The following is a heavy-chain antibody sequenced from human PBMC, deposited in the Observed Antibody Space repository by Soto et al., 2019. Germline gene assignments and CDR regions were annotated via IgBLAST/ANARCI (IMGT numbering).Heavy chain of an antibody. J-gene: IGHJ4*02. CDR1: CGSISSCGYS. CDR3: ATLWGQD. V-gene: IGHV4-30-2*01. CDR2: IYHSGST. Sequence: SETLSLTCAVSCGSISSCGYSWSWIRQPPGKGLEWIGYIYHSGSTYYNPSLKSRVTISVDRSKNQFSLKLSSVTAADTAVYYCATLWGQDWGQGTLVTVSS. D-gene: IGHD3-10*01.